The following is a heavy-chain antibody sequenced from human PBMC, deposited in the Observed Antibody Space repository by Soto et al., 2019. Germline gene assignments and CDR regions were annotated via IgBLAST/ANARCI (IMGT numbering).Heavy chain of an antibody. CDR1: GFTFSSYA. CDR3: ARAQVYAPFHH. D-gene: IGHD2-8*01. V-gene: IGHV3-64*01. J-gene: IGHJ1*01. CDR2: ISSNGGST. Sequence: EVQLVESGGGLVQPGGSLRLSCAASGFTFSSYAMHWVRQAPGKGLEYVSAISSNGGSTYYANSVKGRFTISRDNSKNTLYLQMGSLRAEDMAVYYCARAQVYAPFHHWGQGTLVTVSS.